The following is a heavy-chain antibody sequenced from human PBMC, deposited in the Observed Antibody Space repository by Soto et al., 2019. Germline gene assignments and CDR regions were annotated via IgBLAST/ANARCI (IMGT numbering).Heavy chain of an antibody. CDR2: MNPNSSNT. CDR3: ARGSRITMVRGVIY. D-gene: IGHD3-10*01. V-gene: IGHV1-8*01. CDR1: GYTFTSYD. J-gene: IGHJ4*02. Sequence: QVQLVQSGAEVKKPGASVKVSCKASGYTFTSYDINWVRQATGQGLEWMGWMNPNSSNTGYAQKFQGRVTMTRNTSISTAYMELSSLRSEDTAVYYCARGSRITMVRGVIYWGQGTLVTVSS.